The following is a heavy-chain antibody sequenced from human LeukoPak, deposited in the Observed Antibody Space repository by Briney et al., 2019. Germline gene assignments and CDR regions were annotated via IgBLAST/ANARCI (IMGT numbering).Heavy chain of an antibody. CDR2: INWNGGST. Sequence: PGGSLRLSCAASGFTFDDYGMSWVRQAPGKGLEWVSGINWNGGSTGYADSVKGRFTISRDNAKNSLYLQMNSLRAEDTAVYYCARERRGYCSGGSCYRLGYFDYWGQGTLVTVSS. CDR1: GFTFDDYG. J-gene: IGHJ4*02. D-gene: IGHD2-15*01. V-gene: IGHV3-20*04. CDR3: ARERRGYCSGGSCYRLGYFDY.